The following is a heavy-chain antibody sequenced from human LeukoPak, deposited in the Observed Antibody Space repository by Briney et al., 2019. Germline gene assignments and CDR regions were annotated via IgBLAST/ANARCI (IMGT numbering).Heavy chain of an antibody. V-gene: IGHV1-2*06. CDR2: INPNSGGT. D-gene: IGHD3-16*01. J-gene: IGHJ4*02. CDR3: ARDPRGSDNFDY. Sequence: RGASVNVSCKASGYIFTGYYMHWVRQAPGQGLEWMGRINPNSGGTNYAQKFQGRVTMTRDTSISTAYMELSRLRFDDTAVYYCARDPRGSDNFDYWGQGTLVTVSS. CDR1: GYIFTGYY.